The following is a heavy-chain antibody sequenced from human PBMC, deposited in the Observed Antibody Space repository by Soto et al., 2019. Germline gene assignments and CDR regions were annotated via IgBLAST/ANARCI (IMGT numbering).Heavy chain of an antibody. D-gene: IGHD3-10*01. J-gene: IGHJ5*02. V-gene: IGHV4-4*02. CDR2: IYHSGST. Sequence: QVQLQESGPGLVKPSGTLSLTCAVSGGSISSSNWWSWVRQPPGKGLEWIGEIYHSGSTNYNPSLKSRVTISVDKSKNQFSLKLSSVTAADTAVYYCARGLDPRGRGSRGLWRFDPWGQGTLVTVSS. CDR3: ARGLDPRGRGSRGLWRFDP. CDR1: GGSISSSNW.